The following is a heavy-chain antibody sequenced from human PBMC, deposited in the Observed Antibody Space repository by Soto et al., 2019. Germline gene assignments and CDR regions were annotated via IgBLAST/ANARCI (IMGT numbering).Heavy chain of an antibody. D-gene: IGHD6-13*01. CDR3: TRESSSSCRDY. Sequence: QVQLVKSGAEVKKPGASVKVACKASGYTLTSYSISWVRQAPGQGLEWMGRISSYNGNTNYEQKLQGRVNMTTVTSTRTAYMELRSLRSDDTAVYYCTRESSSSCRDYWGQGTLVTVSS. J-gene: IGHJ4*02. CDR2: ISSYNGNT. V-gene: IGHV1-18*01. CDR1: GYTLTSYS.